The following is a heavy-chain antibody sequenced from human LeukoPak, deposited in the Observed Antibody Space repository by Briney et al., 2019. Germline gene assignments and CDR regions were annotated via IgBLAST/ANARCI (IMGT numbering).Heavy chain of an antibody. V-gene: IGHV3-7*05. CDR3: TRDSQGSGIYSVDY. D-gene: IGHD3-10*01. CDR2: IKRDGSKI. CDR1: GFTFRTYW. J-gene: IGHJ4*02. Sequence: GGFLRLSCAASGFTFRTYWMSWVRQAPGKGLEWVANIKRDGSKIYYVDSVKGRFTISRDNDKNSLYLQMNSLRAEDTAVYYCTRDSQGSGIYSVDYWGQGTLVTVSS.